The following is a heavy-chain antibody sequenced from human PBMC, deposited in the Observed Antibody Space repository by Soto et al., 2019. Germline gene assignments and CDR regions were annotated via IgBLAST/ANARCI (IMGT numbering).Heavy chain of an antibody. CDR2: GSTYNADT. D-gene: IGHD2-2*01. CDR1: GYTFTSYG. V-gene: IGHV1-18*01. J-gene: IGHJ5*02. Sequence: QVDLVQSGAEVKEPGASVRVSCRTSGYTFTSYGINWVRQAPGQGLEWMGWGSTYNADTKYTPRLQGRVTMTTDTSTSTANLELRSLMSDDTAIYYCARGYCNSPNCSGRDWFDPWGQGTLVTVSP. CDR3: ARGYCNSPNCSGRDWFDP.